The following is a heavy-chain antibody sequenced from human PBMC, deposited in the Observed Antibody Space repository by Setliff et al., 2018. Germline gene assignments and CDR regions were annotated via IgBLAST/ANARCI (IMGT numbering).Heavy chain of an antibody. CDR1: GGTFSSYG. CDR3: AREGVDTRSSTDYRYYMDV. D-gene: IGHD5-18*01. CDR2: TIPMFGST. V-gene: IGHV1-69*05. J-gene: IGHJ6*03. Sequence: SVKVSCKASGGTFSSYGISWVRQAPGQGLEWMGGTIPMFGSTKYAQKFQERVTIIKDESTSTAYMEVSSLRTEDTAVYYCAREGVDTRSSTDYRYYMDVWGKGTTGTV.